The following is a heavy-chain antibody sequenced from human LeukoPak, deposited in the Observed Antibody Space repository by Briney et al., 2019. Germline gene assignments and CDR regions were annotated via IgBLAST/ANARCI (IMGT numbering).Heavy chain of an antibody. J-gene: IGHJ4*02. CDR3: ARDLGQWLVGLTLDY. Sequence: ASVKVSCKASGYTFTSYGISWVRQAPGQGLEWMGWISASNGNTNYAQKLQGRVTMTTDTSTSTAYMELRSLRSDDTAVYYCARDLGQWLVGLTLDYWGQGTLVTVSS. CDR1: GYTFTSYG. V-gene: IGHV1-18*01. CDR2: ISASNGNT. D-gene: IGHD6-19*01.